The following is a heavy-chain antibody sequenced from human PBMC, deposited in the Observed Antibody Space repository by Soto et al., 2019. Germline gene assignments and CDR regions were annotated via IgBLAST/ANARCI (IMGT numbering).Heavy chain of an antibody. CDR1: GFTFSSYA. CDR3: ARDRGRGSTGGWFDP. J-gene: IGHJ5*02. D-gene: IGHD3-10*01. V-gene: IGHV3-30-3*01. CDR2: ISYDGSNK. Sequence: QVQLVESGGGVVQPGRSLRLSCAASGFTFSSYAMHWVRQAPGKGLEWVAVISYDGSNKYYADSVKGRFTISRDNSKNTLYLQMNSLRAEDTAVYYCARDRGRGSTGGWFDPWGQGTLVTVSS.